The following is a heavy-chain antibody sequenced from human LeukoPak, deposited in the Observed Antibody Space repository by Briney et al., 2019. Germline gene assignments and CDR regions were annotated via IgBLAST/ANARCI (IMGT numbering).Heavy chain of an antibody. CDR2: ISYSGST. D-gene: IGHD2-2*01. Sequence: TSETLSLTCTVSGDSISSGDYYWSWIRQPPGRGLEWIGYISYSGSTYYNPSLKSRVTISVDTSKNQFSLKLSSVTAADTAVYYCARDSCSSTSCSIDYWGQGTLVTVSS. V-gene: IGHV4-30-4*08. CDR3: ARDSCSSTSCSIDY. J-gene: IGHJ4*02. CDR1: GDSISSGDYY.